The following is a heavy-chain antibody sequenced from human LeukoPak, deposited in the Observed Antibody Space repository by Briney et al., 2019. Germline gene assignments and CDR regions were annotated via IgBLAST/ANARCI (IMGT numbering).Heavy chain of an antibody. J-gene: IGHJ5*02. Sequence: GASVKVSCKASGGTFSSYAISWVRQAPGQGLEWMGGIIPIFGTANYAQKFQGRVTITADESTSTAYMELSSLRSEDTAVYYCARKRAKPNWFDPWGQGTLVTVSS. V-gene: IGHV1-69*13. CDR1: GGTFSSYA. CDR3: ARKRAKPNWFDP. D-gene: IGHD1-1*01. CDR2: IIPIFGTA.